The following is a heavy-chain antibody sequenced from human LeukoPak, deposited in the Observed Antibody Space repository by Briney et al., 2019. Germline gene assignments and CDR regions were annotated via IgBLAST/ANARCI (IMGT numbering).Heavy chain of an antibody. CDR2: IYHSGST. J-gene: IGHJ6*03. CDR1: GYSISSGYY. D-gene: IGHD3-22*01. V-gene: IGHV4-38-2*02. CDR3: ATGRVSSGSYYYYYMDV. Sequence: SETLSLTCTVSGYSISSGYYWGWIRQPPGKGLEWIGSIYHSGSTYYNPSLKSRVTISVDTSKNQFSLKLSSVTAADTAVYYCATGRVSSGSYYYYYMDVWGKGTTVTISS.